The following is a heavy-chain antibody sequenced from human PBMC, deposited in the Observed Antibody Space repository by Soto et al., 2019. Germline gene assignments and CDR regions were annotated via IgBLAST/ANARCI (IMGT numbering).Heavy chain of an antibody. V-gene: IGHV1-69*01. CDR2: IIPIFGTA. CDR1: GGTFSSYA. J-gene: IGHJ6*02. D-gene: IGHD5-12*01. Sequence: QVQLGQSGAEVKKPGSSVKVSCKASGGTFSSYAISWVRQAPGQGLEWMGVIIPIFGTANYAQKFQGRVTITADESTIPAYMELSRLRSEETAVYSCARELSEGYSGYDYYYGMAVWGQGTTVTVSS. CDR3: ARELSEGYSGYDYYYGMAV.